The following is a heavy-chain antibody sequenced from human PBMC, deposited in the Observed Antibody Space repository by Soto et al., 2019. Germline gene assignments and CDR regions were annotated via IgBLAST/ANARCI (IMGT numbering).Heavy chain of an antibody. V-gene: IGHV4-39*01. CDR2: IYYSGST. CDR3: ARPLGYCSGGSCHNWFDP. Sequence: SETLSLTCTVSGGSISSSSYYWGWIRQPPGKGLEWIGSIYYSGSTYYNPSLKSRVTISVDTSKNQFSLKLSSVTAADTAVYYCARPLGYCSGGSCHNWFDPWGQGTLVTVSS. J-gene: IGHJ5*02. CDR1: GGSISSSSYY. D-gene: IGHD2-15*01.